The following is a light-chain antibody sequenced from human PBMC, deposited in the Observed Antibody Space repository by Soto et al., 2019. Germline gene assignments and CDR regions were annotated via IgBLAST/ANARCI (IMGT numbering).Light chain of an antibody. V-gene: IGKV1-12*01. CDR3: QQANSFPLT. CDR1: QAIGTW. Sequence: DILMTQSPSSVSASVGARVTITCRASQAIGTWLAWFQQKPGEAPNLLIYAASSLHSGVPSRFSGSGSGTDFTLTISSLQPEDFATYYCQQANSFPLTFGGGTKVEIK. J-gene: IGKJ4*01. CDR2: AAS.